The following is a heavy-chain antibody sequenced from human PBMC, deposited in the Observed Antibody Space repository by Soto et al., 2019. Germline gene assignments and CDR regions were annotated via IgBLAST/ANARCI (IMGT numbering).Heavy chain of an antibody. D-gene: IGHD2-21*01. V-gene: IGHV4-34*01. Sequence: SETLSLTCAVYGGSFSGYYWSWIRQPPGKGLEWIGEINHSGSTNYNPSLKSRVTISVDTSKNQFSLKLSSVTAADTAVYYCARVARSAFFSYFDYWGQGTLVTVSS. J-gene: IGHJ4*02. CDR1: GGSFSGYY. CDR2: INHSGST. CDR3: ARVARSAFFSYFDY.